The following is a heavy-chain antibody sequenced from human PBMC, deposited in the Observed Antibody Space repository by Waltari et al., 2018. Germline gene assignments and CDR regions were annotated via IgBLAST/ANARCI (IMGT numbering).Heavy chain of an antibody. CDR3: ARRSGSYHGGFDP. Sequence: QVQLQESGPGLVKPSETLSLTCAVSGYSISSGYYWGWIRQPPGMGLEWIGSIYHSGSTYYNPSLKSRVTISVDTSKNQFSLKLSSVTAADTAVYYCARRSGSYHGGFDPWGQGTMVTVSS. D-gene: IGHD1-26*01. CDR1: GYSISSGYY. CDR2: IYHSGST. V-gene: IGHV4-38-2*01. J-gene: IGHJ5*02.